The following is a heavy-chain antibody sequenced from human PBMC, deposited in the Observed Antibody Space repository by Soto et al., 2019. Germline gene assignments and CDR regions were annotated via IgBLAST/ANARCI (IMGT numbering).Heavy chain of an antibody. CDR1: GVTFSSYA. Sequence: EVQLLESGGDVVRPGGSLRLSCAASGVTFSSYAMGWVRQAPGKGLEWVAGVSRAGTYTFYADSVRGWFSISSDNSRDTVDLYMNALRGDDTAVYFCVKYTVTEDLGESWGQGTLVSVSS. J-gene: IGHJ5*02. CDR2: VSRAGTYT. CDR3: VKYTVTEDLGES. V-gene: IGHV3-23*01. D-gene: IGHD3-16*01.